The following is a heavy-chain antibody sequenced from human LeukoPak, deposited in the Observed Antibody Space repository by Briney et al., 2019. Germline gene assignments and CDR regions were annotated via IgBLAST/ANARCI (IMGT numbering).Heavy chain of an antibody. CDR3: ARSSYYYYYMDV. Sequence: ASVKLSCTASGYTLTSYGISWVRQAPGQGLEWMGWISAYNGNTNYAQKLQGRVTMSTDTSTNTAYMELKSLRSDDTAVYYCARSSYYYYYMDVWGKGTTVTVSS. CDR1: GYTLTSYG. CDR2: ISAYNGNT. J-gene: IGHJ6*03. V-gene: IGHV1-18*01.